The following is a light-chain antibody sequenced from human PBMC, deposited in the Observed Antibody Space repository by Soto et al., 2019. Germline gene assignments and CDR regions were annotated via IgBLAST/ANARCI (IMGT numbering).Light chain of an antibody. Sequence: QSALTQPASVSGSPGQSITLSCTGTSSDLGAYDYVSWYQQHPGGVPKLLIFDVSSRPSGVSSRFSGSKSGNTASLTISGLQADDESDYYCSSYADSSARDYVFGGGTKLTVL. CDR1: SSDLGAYDY. V-gene: IGLV2-14*03. CDR2: DVS. J-gene: IGLJ1*01. CDR3: SSYADSSARDYV.